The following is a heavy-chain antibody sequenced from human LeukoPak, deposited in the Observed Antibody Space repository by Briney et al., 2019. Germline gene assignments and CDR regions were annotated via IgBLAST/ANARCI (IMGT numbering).Heavy chain of an antibody. CDR1: GFTFSSYA. V-gene: IGHV3-30-3*01. CDR2: ISYDGSNK. Sequence: GGSLRLSCAASGFTFSSYAMHWVRQAPGKGLEWVSVISYDGSNKNYADSVKGRFTISRDSSKDTLYLEMNSLRPEDTAVYYCARDHYTSGWNQGPDYWGQGALVTVSS. CDR3: ARDHYTSGWNQGPDY. D-gene: IGHD6-19*01. J-gene: IGHJ4*02.